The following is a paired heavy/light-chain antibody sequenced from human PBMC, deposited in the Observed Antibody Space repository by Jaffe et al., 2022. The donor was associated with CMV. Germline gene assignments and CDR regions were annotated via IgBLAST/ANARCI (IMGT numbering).Heavy chain of an antibody. D-gene: IGHD3-3*01. CDR2: ISSSSSYI. J-gene: IGHJ3*02. Sequence: EVQLVESGGGLVKPGGSLRLSCAASGFTFSSYSMNWVRQAPGKGLEWVSSISSSSSYIYYADSVKGRFTISRDNAKNSLYLQMNSLRAEDTAVYYCARVRSPEVYDFWSGYYRPEAFDIWGQGTMVTVSS. V-gene: IGHV3-21*01. CDR1: GFTFSSYS. CDR3: ARVRSPEVYDFWSGYYRPEAFDI.
Light chain of an antibody. Sequence: EIVLTQSPGTLSLSPGERATLSCRASQSVSSSYLAWYQQKPGQAPRLLIYGASSRATGIPDRFSGSGSGTDFTLTISRLEPEDFAVYYCQQYGSSPPAFGQGTKVEIK. CDR3: QQYGSSPPA. V-gene: IGKV3-20*01. J-gene: IGKJ1*01. CDR1: QSVSSSY. CDR2: GAS.